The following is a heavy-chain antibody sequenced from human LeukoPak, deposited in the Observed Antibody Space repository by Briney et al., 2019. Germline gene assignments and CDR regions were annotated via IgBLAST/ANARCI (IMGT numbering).Heavy chain of an antibody. CDR1: GYTFTSYG. Sequence: ASVKVSCKASGYTFTSYGISWVRQAPGQGLEWMGWISAYNGNTNYVQKLQGRVTMTTDTSTSTAYMELRSLRSDDTAVYYCARVHYYDSSGYPVDYWGQGTLVTVSS. D-gene: IGHD3-22*01. CDR2: ISAYNGNT. J-gene: IGHJ4*02. V-gene: IGHV1-18*01. CDR3: ARVHYYDSSGYPVDY.